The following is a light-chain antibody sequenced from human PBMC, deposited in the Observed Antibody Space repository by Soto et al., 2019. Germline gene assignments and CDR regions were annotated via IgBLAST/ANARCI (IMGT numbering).Light chain of an antibody. CDR3: CSYAGSYTFGI. Sequence: QSVLTQPRSVSGSPGQSVTISCTGTSSDVGGYNYVSWYQQHPGKAPKLMIYDVSKRPSGVPDRFSGSKSGNTASLTISGLQAVDEADYYCCSYAGSYTFGIFGTGTKVTV. J-gene: IGLJ1*01. CDR1: SSDVGGYNY. V-gene: IGLV2-11*01. CDR2: DVS.